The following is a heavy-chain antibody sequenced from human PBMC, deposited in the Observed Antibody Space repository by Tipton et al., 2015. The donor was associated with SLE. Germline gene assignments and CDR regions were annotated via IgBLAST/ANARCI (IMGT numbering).Heavy chain of an antibody. CDR2: ISGSGSTV. J-gene: IGHJ6*03. CDR1: GFTFSSGD. Sequence: SLRLSCAGSGFTFSSGDMNWVRQAPGKGLEWVSYISGSGSTVHYADSVKGRFTISRDNAKNSVFLQMSSLRAEDTAVYYCARSGSYPFYYYYMDVWGKGTTVTVSS. CDR3: ARSGSYPFYYYYMDV. V-gene: IGHV3-48*03. D-gene: IGHD1-26*01.